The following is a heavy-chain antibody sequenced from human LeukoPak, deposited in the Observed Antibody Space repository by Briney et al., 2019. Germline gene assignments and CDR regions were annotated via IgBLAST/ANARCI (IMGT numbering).Heavy chain of an antibody. CDR2: ISWNSGSI. Sequence: PGRSLRLSCAASGFTFDDYAMHWVRQAPGKGLEWVSGISWNSGSIGYADSVKGRFTISRDNAKNSLYLQMNSLRAEDTALYYCAKGPGKFGELFPFDYWGQGTLVTVSS. CDR1: GFTFDDYA. CDR3: AKGPGKFGELFPFDY. V-gene: IGHV3-9*01. J-gene: IGHJ4*02. D-gene: IGHD3-10*01.